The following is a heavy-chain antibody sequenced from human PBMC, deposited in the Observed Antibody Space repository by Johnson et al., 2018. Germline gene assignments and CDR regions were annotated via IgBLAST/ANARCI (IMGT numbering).Heavy chain of an antibody. CDR2: ISSSGSTI. CDR1: GFTFSDYY. V-gene: IGHV3-11*04. Sequence: VQLVESGGGLVKPGGSLRLSCAASGFTFSDYYMSWIRQAPGKGLEWVSYISSSGSTIYSADSVTGRFNISRDNSKNTLYLQMNSLRAEDTAVYYFAKEGTMIGVFRAFDIWGQGTMVAVSS. CDR3: AKEGTMIGVFRAFDI. J-gene: IGHJ3*02. D-gene: IGHD3-22*01.